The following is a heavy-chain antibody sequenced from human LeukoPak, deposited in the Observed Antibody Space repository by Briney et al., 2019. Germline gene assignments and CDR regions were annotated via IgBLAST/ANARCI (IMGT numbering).Heavy chain of an antibody. D-gene: IGHD3-9*01. CDR2: ISSTGTT. CDR1: GDSISGKY. Sequence: SETLSLTCTVSGDSISGKYRSWVRRPAGRGLEWLGRISSTGTTDYSPSLKGRATMSLDTSKNQFSLSLTSVTAADTDVYYCARLDILVPRAVEWFDPWGQGTLVIVSS. J-gene: IGHJ5*02. CDR3: ARLDILVPRAVEWFDP. V-gene: IGHV4-4*07.